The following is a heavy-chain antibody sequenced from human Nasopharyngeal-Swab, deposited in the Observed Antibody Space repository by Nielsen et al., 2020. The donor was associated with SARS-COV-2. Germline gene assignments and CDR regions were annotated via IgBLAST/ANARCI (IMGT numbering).Heavy chain of an antibody. V-gene: IGHV4-34*01. D-gene: IGHD3-10*01. CDR1: GGSFSGSY. CDR2: INHSGST. CDR3: ARGPKGGSGSYSPLDY. Sequence: GSLRLSCAVYGGSFSGSYWSWIRQPPGKGLEWIGEINHSGSTNYNPSLKSRVTISVDTSKNQFSLKLSSVTAADTAVYYCARGPKGGSGSYSPLDYWGQGTLVTVSS. J-gene: IGHJ4*02.